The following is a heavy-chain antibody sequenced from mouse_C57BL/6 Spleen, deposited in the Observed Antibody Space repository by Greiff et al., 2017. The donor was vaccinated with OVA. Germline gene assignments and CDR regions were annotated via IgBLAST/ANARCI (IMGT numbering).Heavy chain of an antibody. D-gene: IGHD1-1*01. Sequence: EVKLQESGPVLVKPGASVKMSCKASGYTFTDYYMNWVKQSHGKSLEWIGVINPYNGGTSYNQKFKGKATLTVDKSSSTAYMELNSLTSEDSAVYYCASYYGSSLIAYWGQGTLVTVSA. CDR1: GYTFTDYY. J-gene: IGHJ3*01. CDR3: ASYYGSSLIAY. V-gene: IGHV1-19*01. CDR2: INPYNGGT.